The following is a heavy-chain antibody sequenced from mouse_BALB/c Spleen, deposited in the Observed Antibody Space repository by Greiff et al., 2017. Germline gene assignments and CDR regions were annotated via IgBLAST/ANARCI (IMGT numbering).Heavy chain of an antibody. CDR3: AREDGCDGAV. Sequence: QVHVKQSGPELVKPGASVKISCKSSGYSFTSYYIHWVNQRPGQGLEWIGCIFPGSGNTKYNEKFKGKATLTVDKSSSTAFMHLNSLTSEDSAVYYCAREDGCDGAVWGQGTLVTVSA. J-gene: IGHJ3*01. CDR1: GYSFTSYY. D-gene: IGHD2-2*01. CDR2: IFPGSGNT. V-gene: IGHV1-66*01.